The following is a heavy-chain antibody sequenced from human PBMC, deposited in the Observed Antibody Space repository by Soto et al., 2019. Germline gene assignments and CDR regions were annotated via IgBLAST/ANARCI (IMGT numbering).Heavy chain of an antibody. CDR1: GFTFTRYS. Sequence: LRLSCAASGFTFTRYSMNWVRQAPGKGLEWVSSISSTTNYIYYADSMKGRFTVSRDNAKNSVYLDMNSLSAEDTAVYYCARESEDLTSNFDYWGQGTLVTVSS. J-gene: IGHJ4*02. V-gene: IGHV3-21*01. CDR3: ARESEDLTSNFDY. CDR2: ISSTTNYI.